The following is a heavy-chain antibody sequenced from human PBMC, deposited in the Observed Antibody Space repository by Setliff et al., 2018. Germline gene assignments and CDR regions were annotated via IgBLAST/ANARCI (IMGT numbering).Heavy chain of an antibody. CDR3: ARSDHLVVDGFDV. CDR1: GGTFSIYT. J-gene: IGHJ3*01. CDR2: INPNSGGT. Sequence: GASVKVSCKASGGTFSIYTISWVRQAPGQGLEWMGRINPNSGGTNYAQKFQGRVTMTRDTSITTAYMELSRLTSDDMAVYFCARSDHLVVDGFDVWGQGTMVTVSS. V-gene: IGHV1-2*06. D-gene: IGHD3-16*01.